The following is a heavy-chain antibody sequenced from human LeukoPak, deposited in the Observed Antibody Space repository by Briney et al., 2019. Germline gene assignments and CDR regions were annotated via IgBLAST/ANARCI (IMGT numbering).Heavy chain of an antibody. Sequence: GGSLRLSCAASGFAISSSWMHWVRQAPGKGLVWVSRIYSDGSSTSYADSVKGRFTMSRDNAKNTLYLRMNSLRAEDTAVYYCTRAAAAAAFDYWGQGTLVTVSS. J-gene: IGHJ4*02. CDR3: TRAAAAAAFDY. V-gene: IGHV3-74*01. D-gene: IGHD6-13*01. CDR1: GFAISSSW. CDR2: IYSDGSST.